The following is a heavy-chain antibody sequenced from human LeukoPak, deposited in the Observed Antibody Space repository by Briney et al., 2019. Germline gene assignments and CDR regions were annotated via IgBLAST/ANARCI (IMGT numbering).Heavy chain of an antibody. CDR3: ARRRVYYGSGSNSPDY. Sequence: PSETLSLTCAVSGGSVSSGDYSWSWIRQAPGKGLEWIGYIYHSGSTSYNPSLKSRVTISLDRSKNQFSLKLSSVTAADTAVYYCARRRVYYGSGSNSPDYWGQGTLVTVSS. CDR1: GGSVSSGDYS. V-gene: IGHV4-30-2*01. CDR2: IYHSGST. D-gene: IGHD3-10*01. J-gene: IGHJ4*02.